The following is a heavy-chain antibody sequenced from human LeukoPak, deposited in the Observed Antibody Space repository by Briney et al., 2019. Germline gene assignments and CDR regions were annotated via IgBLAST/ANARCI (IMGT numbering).Heavy chain of an antibody. CDR3: ARGSQDSSGYYYVGFDY. CDR2: IIPIFGTA. Sequence: SVKVSCKASGGTFSSYAISWVRQAPGQGLEWMGGIIPIFGTANYAQKFQGRVTITTDESTSTAYMELSSLRSEDTAVYHCARGSQDSSGYYYVGFDYWGQGTLVTVSS. CDR1: GGTFSSYA. J-gene: IGHJ4*02. D-gene: IGHD3-22*01. V-gene: IGHV1-69*05.